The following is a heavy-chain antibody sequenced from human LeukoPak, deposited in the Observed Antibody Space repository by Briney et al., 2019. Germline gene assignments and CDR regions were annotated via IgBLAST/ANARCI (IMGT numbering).Heavy chain of an antibody. CDR3: ARDNEYYYGSGRPRNWFDP. Sequence: ASVKVSCKASGYTFTSYGISWVLQAPGQGLEWMGWISAYNGSTNYAQKLQGRVTMTTDTSTSTAYMELRSLRSDDTAVYYCARDNEYYYGSGRPRNWFDPWGQGTLVTVSS. CDR2: ISAYNGST. D-gene: IGHD3-10*01. V-gene: IGHV1-18*01. J-gene: IGHJ5*02. CDR1: GYTFTSYG.